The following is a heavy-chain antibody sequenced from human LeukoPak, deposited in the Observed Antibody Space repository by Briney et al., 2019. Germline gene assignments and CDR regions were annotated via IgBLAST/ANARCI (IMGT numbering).Heavy chain of an antibody. CDR1: GFTFSSYG. V-gene: IGHV3-33*01. CDR3: ARFLPTGNWFDP. Sequence: GGPLRLSCAASGFTFSSYGMHWVRQAPGKGLEWVAVIWYDGSNKYYADSVKGRFTISRDNSKNTLYLQMNSLRAEDTAVYYCARFLPTGNWFDPWGQGTLVTVSS. D-gene: IGHD4-11*01. CDR2: IWYDGSNK. J-gene: IGHJ5*02.